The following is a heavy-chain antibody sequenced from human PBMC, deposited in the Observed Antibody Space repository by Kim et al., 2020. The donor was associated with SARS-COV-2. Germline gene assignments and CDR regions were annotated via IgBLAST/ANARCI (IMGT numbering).Heavy chain of an antibody. J-gene: IGHJ3*02. V-gene: IGHV3-21*01. CDR2: ISSSSSYI. D-gene: IGHD4-17*01. CDR1: GFTFSSYS. Sequence: GGSLRLSCAASGFTFSSYSMNWVRQAPGKGLEWVSSISSSSSYIYYADSVKGRFTISRDNAKNSLYLQMNSLRAEDTAVYYCARDLGGGKDYGDYEIGAFDIWGQGTMVTVSS. CDR3: ARDLGGGKDYGDYEIGAFDI.